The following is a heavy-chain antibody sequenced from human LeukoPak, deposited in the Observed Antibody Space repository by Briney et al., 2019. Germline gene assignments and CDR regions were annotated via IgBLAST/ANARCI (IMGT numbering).Heavy chain of an antibody. D-gene: IGHD6-19*01. CDR3: AREGIAVAGTTFDP. CDR1: GYTFTGYY. Sequence: ASVKVSCKASGYTFTGYYMNWARQAPGQGLEWMGWINPNSGGTNYAQKFQGRVTMTRDTSISTAYMELSRLRSDDTAVYYCAREGIAVAGTTFDPWGQGTLVTVSS. V-gene: IGHV1-2*02. CDR2: INPNSGGT. J-gene: IGHJ5*02.